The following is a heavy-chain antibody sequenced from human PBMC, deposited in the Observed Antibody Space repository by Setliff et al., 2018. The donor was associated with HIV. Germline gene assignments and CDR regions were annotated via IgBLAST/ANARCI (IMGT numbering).Heavy chain of an antibody. CDR1: GFTLSTFS. CDR2: ISSKDGST. D-gene: IGHD3-10*01. CDR3: TTSYGSGTYYRMGAFDI. Sequence: GGSLRLSCAVSGFTLSTFSMSWVRQAPGKGLEWVSAISSKDGSTYYADSVRGRFTISRDNSKNTLFLQMNSLRSEDTAVYYCTTSYGSGTYYRMGAFDIWGQGTMVTVSS. V-gene: IGHV3-23*01. J-gene: IGHJ3*02.